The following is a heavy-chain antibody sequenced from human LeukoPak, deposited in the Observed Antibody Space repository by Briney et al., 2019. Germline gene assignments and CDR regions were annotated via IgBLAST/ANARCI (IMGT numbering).Heavy chain of an antibody. D-gene: IGHD6-13*01. V-gene: IGHV3-66*01. CDR2: IYSGGST. Sequence: GGSLRLSCAASGFTVSSNYMSWVRQAPGKGLEWVSVIYSGGSTYYADSVKGRFTISRDNSKSTLYLQMNSLRAEDTAVYYCARGPYSSSWLANGFDYWGQGTLVTVSS. J-gene: IGHJ4*02. CDR1: GFTVSSNY. CDR3: ARGPYSSSWLANGFDY.